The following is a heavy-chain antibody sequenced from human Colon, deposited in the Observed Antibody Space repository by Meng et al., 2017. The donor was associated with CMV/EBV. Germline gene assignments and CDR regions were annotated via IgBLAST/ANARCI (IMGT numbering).Heavy chain of an antibody. V-gene: IGHV7-4-1*02. J-gene: IGHJ4*02. D-gene: IGHD5-12*01. Sequence: KLSCKASGYTFSTYAMNWVRQAPGQGLEWMGWINTNTGNPTYAQGFTGRFVFSLDTSVSTAYLQINSLKAEDTAVYYCARGILATVDYWGQGTLVRLL. CDR2: INTNTGNP. CDR3: ARGILATVDY. CDR1: GYTFSTYA.